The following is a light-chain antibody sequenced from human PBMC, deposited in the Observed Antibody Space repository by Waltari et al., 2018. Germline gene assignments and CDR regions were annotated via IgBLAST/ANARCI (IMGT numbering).Light chain of an antibody. J-gene: IGKJ1*01. Sequence: DVVMTQSPLSLPVTLGQPPSITCTSTKSLVHNDGKTNLNWFNQGPGHSPRRLSYKVSNRDSELPYIFSGSGSGTDFTLTISRVEAEDVGVYYCMQATQWRLTFGQGTRVEIK. V-gene: IGKV2-30*02. CDR3: MQATQWRLT. CDR1: KSLVHNDGKTN. CDR2: KVS.